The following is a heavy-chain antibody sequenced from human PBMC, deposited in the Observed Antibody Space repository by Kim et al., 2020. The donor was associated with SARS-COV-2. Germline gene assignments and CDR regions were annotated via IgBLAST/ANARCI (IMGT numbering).Heavy chain of an antibody. CDR1: GGTFSSYA. D-gene: IGHD2-2*02. CDR3: AAGYCSSTSCYTGRYYGMDV. V-gene: IGHV1-69*13. J-gene: IGHJ6*02. Sequence: SVKVSCKASGGTFSSYAISWVRQAPGQGLEWMGGIIPIFGTANYAQKFQGRVTITADESTSTAYMELSSLRSEDTAVYYCAAGYCSSTSCYTGRYYGMDVWGQGTTVTVSS. CDR2: IIPIFGTA.